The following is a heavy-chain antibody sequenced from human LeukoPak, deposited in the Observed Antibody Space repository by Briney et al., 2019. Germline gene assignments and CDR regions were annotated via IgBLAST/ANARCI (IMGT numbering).Heavy chain of an antibody. CDR2: ISAYNGNT. CDR1: GYTFTSYG. D-gene: IGHD2-8*01. V-gene: IGHV1-18*01. J-gene: IGHJ5*02. Sequence: ASVKVSCKASGYTFTSYGISWVRQAPGQGLEWMGWISAYNGNTNYAQKLQGRVTMTTDTSTSTAYMELRSLRSDDTAVYYCARALGYCTNGVCHNYGSRWDWLDPWGQGTLVTVSS. CDR3: ARALGYCTNGVCHNYGSRWDWLDP.